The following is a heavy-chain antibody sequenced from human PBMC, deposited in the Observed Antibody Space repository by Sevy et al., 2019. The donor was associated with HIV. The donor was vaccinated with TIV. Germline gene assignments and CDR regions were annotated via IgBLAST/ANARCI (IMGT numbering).Heavy chain of an antibody. J-gene: IGHJ5*02. D-gene: IGHD3-22*01. Sequence: SETLSLTCTVSGGSISSYYWSWIRQPPGKGLEWIGYIYYSGSTNYNPSLKSRVTISVDTSKNQFSLKLSSVTAVDTAVYYCARTTYYYDSSGSNWFDPWGQGTLVTVSS. V-gene: IGHV4-59*01. CDR3: ARTTYYYDSSGSNWFDP. CDR2: IYYSGST. CDR1: GGSISSYY.